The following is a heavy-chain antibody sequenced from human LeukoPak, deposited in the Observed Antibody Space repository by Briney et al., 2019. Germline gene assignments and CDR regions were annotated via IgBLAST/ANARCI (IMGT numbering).Heavy chain of an antibody. CDR1: GFTFSTYA. Sequence: PGGSLRLSCAASGFTFSTYAMTWVRQAPGKGLEWVSAISGSGDGTYYADSVKGRFTISRDNSKNTLYLQMNSLRADDTAIYYCANDEGSYGYGYWGQGTLVTVSS. D-gene: IGHD5-18*01. CDR3: ANDEGSYGYGY. J-gene: IGHJ4*02. V-gene: IGHV3-23*01. CDR2: ISGSGDGT.